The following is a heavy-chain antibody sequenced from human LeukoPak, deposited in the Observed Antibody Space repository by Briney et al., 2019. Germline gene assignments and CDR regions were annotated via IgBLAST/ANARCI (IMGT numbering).Heavy chain of an antibody. J-gene: IGHJ6*03. V-gene: IGHV4-4*07. CDR3: VREGLWFGPSYYMDV. D-gene: IGHD3-10*01. CDR1: GGSISRYY. Sequence: SETLSLTCTVAGGSISRYYWSWIRQPAGKGREWIGRISTRGSTNYNPSLKSRVTMSVDTSKNQFSLKLSSVPAAFIAVYYCVREGLWFGPSYYMDVWGQGTTVTVS. CDR2: ISTRGST.